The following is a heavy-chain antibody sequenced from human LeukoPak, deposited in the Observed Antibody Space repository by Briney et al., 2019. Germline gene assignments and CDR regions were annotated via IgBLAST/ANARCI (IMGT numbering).Heavy chain of an antibody. V-gene: IGHV4-59*08. CDR3: ARHVGNSGSGSYLTYFDY. D-gene: IGHD3-10*01. CDR2: IYYSGGT. CDR1: GGSISSYY. Sequence: PSETLSLTCTVSGGSISSYYWSWIRQPPGKGLEWIGHIYYSGGTHYNPSLKSRVTISVDTSKNQFSLKLSSVTAADTAVYYCARHVGNSGSGSYLTYFDYWGQGTLVTVSS. J-gene: IGHJ4*02.